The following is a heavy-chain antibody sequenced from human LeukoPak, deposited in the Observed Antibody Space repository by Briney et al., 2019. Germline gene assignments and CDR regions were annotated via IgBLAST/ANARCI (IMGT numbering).Heavy chain of an antibody. CDR1: GFTVSSNY. CDR3: AREGRYYGSGSHRDGFDI. CDR2: TYSGGRT. Sequence: GGSLRLSCAASGFTVSSNYMSWVRQAPGKGLEWVSVTYSGGRTYYADSVKGRFTISRDNAKNSLYLQMNSLTAEDTAIYYCAREGRYYGSGSHRDGFDIWGQGTMVTVSS. J-gene: IGHJ3*02. D-gene: IGHD3-10*01. V-gene: IGHV3-53*01.